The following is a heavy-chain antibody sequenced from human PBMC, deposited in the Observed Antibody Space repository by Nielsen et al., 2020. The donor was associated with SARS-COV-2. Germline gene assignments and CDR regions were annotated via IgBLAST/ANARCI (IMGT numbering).Heavy chain of an antibody. Sequence: GGSLRLSCAASGFTFSSYSMNWVRQAPGKGLEWVSSISSSSSYIYYADSVKGRFTISRDNAKNSLYLQMNSLRAEDTAVYYCARESTRDDYGDYFDYWGQGTLVTVSS. J-gene: IGHJ4*02. CDR2: ISSSSSYI. CDR3: ARESTRDDYGDYFDY. V-gene: IGHV3-21*01. CDR1: GFTFSSYS. D-gene: IGHD4-17*01.